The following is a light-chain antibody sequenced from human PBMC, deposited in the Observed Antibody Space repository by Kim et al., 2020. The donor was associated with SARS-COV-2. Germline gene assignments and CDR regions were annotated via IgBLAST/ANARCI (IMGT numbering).Light chain of an antibody. J-gene: IGKJ2*01. CDR1: PNLRPPS. CDR3: QQYGSSPPT. Sequence: SSTGGTATPSCRASPNLRPPSLAWYRQEPGLAPRLLMYGASSRATGIPDRFSGSGSGTDFTLTISRLEPEAFAVYHCQQYGSSPPTFGQGTKLEI. CDR2: GAS. V-gene: IGKV3-20*01.